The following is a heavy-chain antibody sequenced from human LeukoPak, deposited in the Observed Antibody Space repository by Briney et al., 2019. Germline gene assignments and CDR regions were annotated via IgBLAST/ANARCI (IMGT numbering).Heavy chain of an antibody. CDR2: INPKSGAT. Sequence: ASAKVSCKASGYTFTGYNMHWVRQAPGQGLEWMGWINPKSGATIFARKFQDRVTLTRDTSINTVYMELSRLRSDDTAFYFCARASFNGNSEAYWGQGTLVTVSS. D-gene: IGHD4-23*01. J-gene: IGHJ4*02. CDR3: ARASFNGNSEAY. CDR1: GYTFTGYN. V-gene: IGHV1-2*07.